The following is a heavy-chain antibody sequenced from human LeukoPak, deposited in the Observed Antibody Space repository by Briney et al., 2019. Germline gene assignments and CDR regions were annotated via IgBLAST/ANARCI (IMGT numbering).Heavy chain of an antibody. Sequence: SETLSLTCAIYGVSFSGYYWSWIRQPPGKGLEWIGEINHSGSTNYNPSLKSRVTISVDTYKNQFSLKLSPVTAADTAVYYWARRSSSTIYYYYMDVWGKGTTVTVSS. CDR3: ARRSSSTIYYYYMDV. J-gene: IGHJ6*03. V-gene: IGHV4-34*01. CDR2: INHSGST. D-gene: IGHD6-6*01. CDR1: GVSFSGYY.